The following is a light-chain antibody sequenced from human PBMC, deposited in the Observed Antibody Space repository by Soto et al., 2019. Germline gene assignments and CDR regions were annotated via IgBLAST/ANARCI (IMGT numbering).Light chain of an antibody. J-gene: IGKJ5*01. CDR2: SAS. Sequence: EIVLTQSPATLSVSPGGRATLSCRASQSISDTLAWYQQKPGQAPRLLIYSASRGATGFPARFSGSGSGTDFTLTISRLEPEDFAVYYCQQNGGSPVTFGQGTRLEI. CDR1: QSISDT. CDR3: QQNGGSPVT. V-gene: IGKV3-20*01.